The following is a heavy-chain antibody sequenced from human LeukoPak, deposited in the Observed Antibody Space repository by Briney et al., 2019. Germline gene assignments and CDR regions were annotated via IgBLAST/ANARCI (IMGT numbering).Heavy chain of an antibody. CDR2: IYQSETA. Sequence: PSETLSLTCTVSGYSISSGYFWGWMRQPPGKGLEWIGSIYQSETAHYNPSLKSRVTISVDTSKNQFSLKLSSVTAADTAVYYCARQSSSSWRAYYYYYMDVWGKGTTVTISS. V-gene: IGHV4-38-2*02. CDR3: ARQSSSSWRAYYYYYMDV. CDR1: GYSISSGYF. D-gene: IGHD6-13*01. J-gene: IGHJ6*03.